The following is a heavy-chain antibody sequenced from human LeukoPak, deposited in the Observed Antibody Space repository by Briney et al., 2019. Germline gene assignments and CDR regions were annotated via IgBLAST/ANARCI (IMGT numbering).Heavy chain of an antibody. J-gene: IGHJ4*02. Sequence: GGSLRLSCAASGFTFSSYSMNRVRQAPGKGLEWVSSISSSSSYIYYADSVKGRFTISRDNAKNSLYLQMNSLRAEDTAVYYCARDLGPQYYYDSSGYYPLGYWGQGTLVTVSS. V-gene: IGHV3-21*01. CDR1: GFTFSSYS. CDR2: ISSSSSYI. D-gene: IGHD3-22*01. CDR3: ARDLGPQYYYDSSGYYPLGY.